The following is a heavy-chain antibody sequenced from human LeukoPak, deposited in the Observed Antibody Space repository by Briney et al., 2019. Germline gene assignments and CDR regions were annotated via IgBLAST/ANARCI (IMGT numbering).Heavy chain of an antibody. CDR2: IAYDGSHK. V-gene: IGHV3-30*03. CDR3: ARDQLYCSVGTCSAQHWFDP. Sequence: GRSLGHSRAASGFTFSNYGFHWVRQAPGKGLEWVAIIAYDGSHKYYADSVKGRFSISRDNSNNTVLLQMNSLRPADTAVYYCARDQLYCSVGTCSAQHWFDPWGQGSLVTVSS. CDR1: GFTFSNYG. D-gene: IGHD2-8*02. J-gene: IGHJ5*02.